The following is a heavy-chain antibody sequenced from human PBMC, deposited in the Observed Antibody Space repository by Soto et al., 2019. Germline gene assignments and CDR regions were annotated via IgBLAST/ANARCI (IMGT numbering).Heavy chain of an antibody. V-gene: IGHV2-5*02. CDR3: AHNNYYGSGSVY. Sequence: QITLKESGPTLVKPTQTLTLTCAFSGFSLNTRGVGVGWIRQPPGKALEWLALIYWDNDKRYSPSLKSRLTITKDTTTNHVVLMMTDMDPVDTATYYCAHNNYYGSGSVYWGQGTLVTVSS. CDR1: GFSLNTRGVG. D-gene: IGHD3-10*01. CDR2: IYWDNDK. J-gene: IGHJ4*02.